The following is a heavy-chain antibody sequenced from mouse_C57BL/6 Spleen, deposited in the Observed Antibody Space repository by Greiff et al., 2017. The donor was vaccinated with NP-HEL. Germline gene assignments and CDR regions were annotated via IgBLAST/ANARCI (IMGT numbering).Heavy chain of an antibody. D-gene: IGHD2-3*01. Sequence: QVQLQQSGPGLVAPSQSLSITCTVSGFSLTSYGVDWVRQSPGKGLEWLGVIWGVGSTNYNSALKSRLSISKDNSKGQVFLKMNSLQTDDTAMYYCARGYDGYYRAFAYWGQGTLVTVSA. CDR2: IWGVGST. V-gene: IGHV2-6*01. J-gene: IGHJ3*01. CDR1: GFSLTSYG. CDR3: ARGYDGYYRAFAY.